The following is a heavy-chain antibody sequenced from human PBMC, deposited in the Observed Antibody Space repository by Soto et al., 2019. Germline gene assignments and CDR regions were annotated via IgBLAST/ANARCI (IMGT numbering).Heavy chain of an antibody. D-gene: IGHD6-19*01. Sequence: SETLSLTCTVSGDSIGSSSYYWGWIRQPPGKGLEWIGSIYDRGSTYSNPSLKSRLTTSLDTSKNQFSLKLTSVTAADTAVYYCARHGYTSGRTYFDYWGQGTLVTVSS. J-gene: IGHJ4*02. V-gene: IGHV4-39*01. CDR3: ARHGYTSGRTYFDY. CDR2: IYDRGST. CDR1: GDSIGSSSYY.